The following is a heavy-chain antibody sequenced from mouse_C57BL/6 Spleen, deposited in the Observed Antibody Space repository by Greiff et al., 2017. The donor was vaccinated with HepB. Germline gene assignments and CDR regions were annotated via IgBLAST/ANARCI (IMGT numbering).Heavy chain of an antibody. D-gene: IGHD1-1*01. CDR2: ISGGGGNT. V-gene: IGHV5-9*01. J-gene: IGHJ1*03. CDR3: ARAYGSSYDWYFDV. CDR1: GFTFSSYT. Sequence: EVKVVESGGGLVKPGGSLKLSCAASGFTFSSYTMSWVRQTPEKRLEWVATISGGGGNTYYPDSVKGRFTISRDNAKNTLYLQMSSLRSEDTALYYCARAYGSSYDWYFDVWGTGTTVTVSS.